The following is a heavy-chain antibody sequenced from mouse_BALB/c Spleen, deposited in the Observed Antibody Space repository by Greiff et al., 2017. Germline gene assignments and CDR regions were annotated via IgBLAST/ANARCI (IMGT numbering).Heavy chain of an antibody. Sequence: VKLMESGPGLVAPSQSLSITCTVSGFALTSYGVPWVRQPPGKGLEWLGVIWGGGSRNYNSAPMSRLIISKDNSKSQVFLTMNSLLTDDTAMYYCARDYYGIGAMDYWGQGTSVTVSS. J-gene: IGHJ4*01. V-gene: IGHV2-9*02. CDR1: GFALTSYG. CDR2: IWGGGSR. CDR3: ARDYYGIGAMDY. D-gene: IGHD1-2*01.